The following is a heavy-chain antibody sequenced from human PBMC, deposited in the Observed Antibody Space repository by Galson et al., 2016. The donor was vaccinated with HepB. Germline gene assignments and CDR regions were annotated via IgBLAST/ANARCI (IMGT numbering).Heavy chain of an antibody. CDR3: ARGNSGWMNRIDP. Sequence: KASGYTFTSYGISWVRQTPGQGLEWMGWISAYNGNTNYAQKLQGRVIMTTDTSTSTAYMELRSLRSDDTAVYYCARGNSGWMNRIDPWGQGTLVTVSS. D-gene: IGHD6-19*01. J-gene: IGHJ5*02. V-gene: IGHV1-18*01. CDR1: GYTFTSYG. CDR2: ISAYNGNT.